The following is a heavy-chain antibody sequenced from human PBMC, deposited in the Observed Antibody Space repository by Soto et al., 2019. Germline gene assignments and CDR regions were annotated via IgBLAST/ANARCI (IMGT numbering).Heavy chain of an antibody. Sequence: GESLKISCKGSGYSFTSYWIGWVRQMPGKGLEWMGIIYPGDSDTRYSPSFQGQVTISADKSISTAYLQWSSLKASDTAMYYCARDMFTIGPPIERVSYGMDVWGQGTTVTVSS. V-gene: IGHV5-51*01. CDR2: IYPGDSDT. CDR1: GYSFTSYW. J-gene: IGHJ6*02. D-gene: IGHD3-9*01. CDR3: ARDMFTIGPPIERVSYGMDV.